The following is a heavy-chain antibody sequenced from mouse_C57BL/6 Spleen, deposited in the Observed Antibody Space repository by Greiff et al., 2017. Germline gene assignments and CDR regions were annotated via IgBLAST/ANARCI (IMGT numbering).Heavy chain of an antibody. CDR3: ARGTVVAPFEY. J-gene: IGHJ2*01. CDR2: INPSSGYT. CDR1: GYTFTSYT. Sequence: QVQLQQSGAELARPGASVKMSCKASGYTFTSYTMHWVKQRPGQGLEWIGYINPSSGYTKYNQKFKDKATLTADKSSSTAYMQLSSLTSEDSAVYCCARGTVVAPFEYWGQGTTLTVSS. V-gene: IGHV1-4*01. D-gene: IGHD1-1*01.